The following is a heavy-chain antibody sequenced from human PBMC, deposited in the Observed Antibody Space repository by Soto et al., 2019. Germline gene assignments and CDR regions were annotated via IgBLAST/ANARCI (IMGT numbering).Heavy chain of an antibody. CDR2: IFSGDNT. V-gene: IGHV3-66*03. D-gene: IGHD6-19*01. CDR3: ALTRRSSLLEVAGPGFEY. Sequence: EVQLVESGGGLIQPGGSLRLSCAASGFTVSGNYITWVRQAPGKGLEWVSVIFSGDNTYYSDSVRGRFTISRDNSKNTLFLQMDSLRVDDTGVYYCALTRRSSLLEVAGPGFEYWGQGTLVTVS. J-gene: IGHJ4*02. CDR1: GFTVSGNY.